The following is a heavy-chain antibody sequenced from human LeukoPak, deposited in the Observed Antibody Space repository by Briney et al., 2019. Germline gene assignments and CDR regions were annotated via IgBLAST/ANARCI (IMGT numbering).Heavy chain of an antibody. CDR3: ARRGGGDRDAFDI. CDR2: ISHNGSP. D-gene: IGHD3-10*01. CDR1: GDSISNSY. V-gene: IGHV4-59*12. Sequence: PSETLSLTCTVSGDSISNSYWSWIRQPPGKELEWIGYISHNGSPDYSPSLKSRVTISSDTSKNQFSLKLSSATAADTAVYYCARRGGGDRDAFDIWGQGTMVTVSS. J-gene: IGHJ3*02.